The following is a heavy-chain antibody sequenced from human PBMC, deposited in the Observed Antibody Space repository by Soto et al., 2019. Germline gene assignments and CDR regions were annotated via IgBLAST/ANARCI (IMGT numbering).Heavy chain of an antibody. J-gene: IGHJ4*02. CDR2: ISAYNGNT. Sequence: ASVKVSCKASGYTFTSYGISWLRQAPGQGLEWMGWISAYNGNTNYAQKLQGRVTMTTDTSTSTAYMELRSLRSDDTAVYYCAREYCSSTSCYEFDYWGQGTLVTVSS. V-gene: IGHV1-18*04. CDR3: AREYCSSTSCYEFDY. CDR1: GYTFTSYG. D-gene: IGHD2-2*01.